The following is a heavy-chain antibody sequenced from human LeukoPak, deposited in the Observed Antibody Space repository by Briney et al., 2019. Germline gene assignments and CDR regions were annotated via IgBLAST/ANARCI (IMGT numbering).Heavy chain of an antibody. CDR1: GFTFSSYW. V-gene: IGHV3-9*01. D-gene: IGHD5-24*01. J-gene: IGHJ6*02. CDR3: AKDRGDGSAGRYYGMDV. CDR2: ISWNSGSI. Sequence: GGSLRLSCAASGFTFSSYWMSWVRQAPGKGLEWVSGISWNSGSIGYADSVKGRFTISRDNAKNSLYLQMNSLRAEDTALYYCAKDRGDGSAGRYYGMDVWGQGTTVTVSS.